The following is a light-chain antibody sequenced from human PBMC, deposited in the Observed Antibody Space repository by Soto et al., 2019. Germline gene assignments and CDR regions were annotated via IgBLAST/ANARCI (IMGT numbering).Light chain of an antibody. J-gene: IGKJ4*01. V-gene: IGKV3-11*01. CDR1: QSVRSF. Sequence: EIVLTQSPGTLSLSPGERATLSCRASQSVRSFLAWYQQKPGQAPRLLIYDASNRATGIPARFSGSGSGTDFTLTIRSLEPEDFAVYYCKQRSNWPLTFGGGTKVDIK. CDR2: DAS. CDR3: KQRSNWPLT.